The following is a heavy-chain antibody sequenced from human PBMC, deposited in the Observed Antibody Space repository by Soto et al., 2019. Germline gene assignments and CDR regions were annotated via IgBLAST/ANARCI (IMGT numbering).Heavy chain of an antibody. V-gene: IGHV2-5*02. D-gene: IGHD1-1*01. CDR2: IYWDNDK. CDR3: AHRLGGFTWNDGYLDY. J-gene: IGHJ4*02. Sequence: QITLKASGPTLVEPTETLTLTCSFSGFSRTTSTMGVCWIRQPPGKALEWLSVIYWDNDKRYNPSLRSRLTISKDTSKKQVVLTITYMEPADTATYYCAHRLGGFTWNDGYLDYWGPGTLVTVSS. CDR1: GFSRTTSTMG.